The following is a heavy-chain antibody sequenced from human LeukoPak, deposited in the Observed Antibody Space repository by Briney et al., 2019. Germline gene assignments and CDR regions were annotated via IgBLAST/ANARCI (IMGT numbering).Heavy chain of an antibody. CDR3: AREGEMYSSGWYDD. J-gene: IGHJ5*02. Sequence: PGGSLRLSCAASGFTFSSYSMTWVRQAPGKGLEWVSAISGSGGSTNYADSVKGRCTISRDNSKNTLYLQMNSLRAEDTAVYYCAREGEMYSSGWYDDWGQGILVTVSS. V-gene: IGHV3-23*01. CDR2: ISGSGGST. CDR1: GFTFSSYS. D-gene: IGHD6-19*01.